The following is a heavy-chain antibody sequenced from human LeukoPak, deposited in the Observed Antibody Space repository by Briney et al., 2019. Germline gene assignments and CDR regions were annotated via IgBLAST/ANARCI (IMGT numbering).Heavy chain of an antibody. CDR2: ISGSGGST. CDR3: AKDLAPLYYDSSGYIDY. D-gene: IGHD3-22*01. V-gene: IGHV3-23*01. CDR1: GFTFSSYA. Sequence: GGSLRLSCAASGFTFSSYAMSWVRQAPGKGLEWASAISGSGGSTYYADSVKGRFTISRDNSKDTLYLQMNSLRAEDTAVYYCAKDLAPLYYDSSGYIDYWGQGTLVTVSS. J-gene: IGHJ4*02.